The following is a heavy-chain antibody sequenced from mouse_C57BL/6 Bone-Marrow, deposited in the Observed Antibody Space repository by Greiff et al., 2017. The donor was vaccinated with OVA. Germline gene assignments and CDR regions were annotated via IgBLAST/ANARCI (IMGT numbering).Heavy chain of an antibody. CDR2: IDPENGDT. Sequence: EVKLQQSGAELVRPGASVMLSCTASGFNIKDDYMHWVKQRPEQGLEWIGWIDPENGDTEYASKFQGKATITADTSSNTAYLQLSSLTSEDTAVYYCTTRGYFDYWGQGTTLTVSS. V-gene: IGHV14-4*01. J-gene: IGHJ2*01. CDR1: GFNIKDDY. CDR3: TTRGYFDY.